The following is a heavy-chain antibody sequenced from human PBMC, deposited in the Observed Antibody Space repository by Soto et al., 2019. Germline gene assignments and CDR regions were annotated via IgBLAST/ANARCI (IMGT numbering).Heavy chain of an antibody. CDR3: ARAHYGDYGYGMDV. J-gene: IGHJ6*02. CDR2: INHSGST. CDR1: GGSISSGDYY. D-gene: IGHD4-17*01. Sequence: SETLSLTCTVSGGSISSGDYYWSWIRQPPGKGLEWIGEINHSGSTNYNPSLKSRVTISVDRSKNQFSLKLSSVTAADTAVYYCARAHYGDYGYGMDVWGQGTTVTVSS. V-gene: IGHV4-30-2*01.